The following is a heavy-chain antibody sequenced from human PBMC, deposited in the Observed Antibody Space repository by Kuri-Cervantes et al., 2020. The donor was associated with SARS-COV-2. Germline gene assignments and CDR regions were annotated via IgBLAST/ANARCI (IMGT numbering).Heavy chain of an antibody. CDR3: AREPYSSGWMEL. CDR1: GGSISSYY. D-gene: IGHD6-19*01. J-gene: IGHJ2*01. V-gene: IGHV4-59*01. CDR2: IHYSGNT. Sequence: WGSLSLSCTVPGGSISSYYWSGIRQPQGKGREWIGYIHYSGNTNYNPSLKSRVPISSDTSKNQFSLKLSSVTAADTAVYYCAREPYSSGWMELWGRGTLVTVSS.